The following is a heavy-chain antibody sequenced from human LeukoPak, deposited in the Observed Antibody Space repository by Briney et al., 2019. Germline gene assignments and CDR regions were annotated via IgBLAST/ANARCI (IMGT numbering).Heavy chain of an antibody. CDR2: IYYSGST. D-gene: IGHD6-13*01. Sequence: KPPETLSLTCTVSGGSISSSSYYWGWIRQPPGKGLEWIGSIYYSGSTYYNPSLKSRVTISVDTSKNQFSLKLSSVTAADTAVYYCASIAAAGTRFDYWGQGTLVTVSS. V-gene: IGHV4-39*07. J-gene: IGHJ4*02. CDR3: ASIAAAGTRFDY. CDR1: GGSISSSSYY.